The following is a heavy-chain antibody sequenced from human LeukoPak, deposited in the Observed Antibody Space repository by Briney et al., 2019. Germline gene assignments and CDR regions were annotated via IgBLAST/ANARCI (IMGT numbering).Heavy chain of an antibody. CDR1: GFTFSSYG. J-gene: IGHJ4*02. D-gene: IGHD3-9*01. CDR3: VRAYYDILTGPFFPDY. CDR2: IRYDGSNK. V-gene: IGHV3-30*02. Sequence: PGGSLRLSCAASGFTFSSYGMHWVRQAPGKGLEWVAFIRYDGSNKYYADSVKGRFTISRDNAKNSLYLQMNSLRAEDTAVYYCVRAYYDILTGPFFPDYWGQGTLVTVSS.